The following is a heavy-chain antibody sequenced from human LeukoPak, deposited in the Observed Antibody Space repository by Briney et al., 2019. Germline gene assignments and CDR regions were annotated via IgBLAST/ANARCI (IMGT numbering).Heavy chain of an antibody. Sequence: PGGSLRLSCAASGFTFSSYWMHWVRQTPGKGLEWLSLITWDGDVTYYADSVRGRFTISRDNSKNSLYLQMHSLRTEDTAVYYCARDPVSVGLRINSDYWGQGTLVTVSS. CDR2: ITWDGDVT. J-gene: IGHJ4*02. CDR1: GFTFSSYW. D-gene: IGHD3-3*01. CDR3: ARDPVSVGLRINSDY. V-gene: IGHV3-43*01.